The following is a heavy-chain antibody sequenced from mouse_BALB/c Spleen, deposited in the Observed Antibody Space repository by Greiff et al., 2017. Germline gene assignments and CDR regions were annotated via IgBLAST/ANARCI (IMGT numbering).Heavy chain of an antibody. J-gene: IGHJ2*01. CDR1: GYSITSGYY. D-gene: IGHD4-1*01. CDR2: ISYDGSN. Sequence: EVQLQESGPGLVKPSQSLSLTCSVTGYSITSGYYWNWIRQFPGNKLEWMGYISYDGSNNYNPSLKNRISITRDTSKNQFFLKLNSVTTEDTATYYCARGNWDGGNYFDYWGQGTTLTVSS. V-gene: IGHV3-6*02. CDR3: ARGNWDGGNYFDY.